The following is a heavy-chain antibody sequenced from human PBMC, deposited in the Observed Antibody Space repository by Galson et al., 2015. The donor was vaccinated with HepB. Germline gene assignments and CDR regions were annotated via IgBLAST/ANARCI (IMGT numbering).Heavy chain of an antibody. D-gene: IGHD6-19*01. Sequence: SLRLSCAASGFTFGDYAMHWVRQAPGKGLEWVSSISWNGDSIGYADSVKGRVTISRDNAKNSLYLQMNSLRPEDTALYYCAKGFGGYSSSWFDPWGQGTLVTVSS. CDR1: GFTFGDYA. CDR2: ISWNGDSI. J-gene: IGHJ5*02. V-gene: IGHV3-9*01. CDR3: AKGFGGYSSSWFDP.